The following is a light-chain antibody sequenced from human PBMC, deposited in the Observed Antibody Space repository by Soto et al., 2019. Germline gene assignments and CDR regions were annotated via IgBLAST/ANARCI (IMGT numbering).Light chain of an antibody. CDR3: SSYTSSSTLG. V-gene: IGLV2-14*01. Sequence: QSALTQPASVSGSPGQSITISCTGTSSDVGGYNYVSWYQQHPGKAPKLMIYDVSNRPSGVSNRFSGSKSGNTASLTISGXXXXXEADYYCSSYTSSSTLGFGGGTKLTVL. CDR2: DVS. J-gene: IGLJ2*01. CDR1: SSDVGGYNY.